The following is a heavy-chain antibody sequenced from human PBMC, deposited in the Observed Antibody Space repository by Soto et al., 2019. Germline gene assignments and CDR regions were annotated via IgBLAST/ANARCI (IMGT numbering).Heavy chain of an antibody. D-gene: IGHD1-26*01. CDR2: ISAYDDNT. CDR1: CSTVTIGV. J-gene: IGHJ5*01. Sequence: CRASCSTVTIGVVSWVPQAPGQGLEWMGWISAYDDNTNYAQKLQGRVTMTTDTSTSTAYMERSSLSSDDTAVYCVGILGPYLADDSW. CDR3: GILGPYLADDS. V-gene: IGHV1-18*04.